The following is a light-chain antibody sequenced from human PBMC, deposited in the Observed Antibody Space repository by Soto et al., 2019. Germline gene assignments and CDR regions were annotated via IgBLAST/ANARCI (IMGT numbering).Light chain of an antibody. CDR1: QSVSSTY. CDR3: QQYGTSPPIT. CDR2: GAS. J-gene: IGKJ5*01. Sequence: EIVLTQSPGTLSLSPGERVTLSCRASQSVSSTYLAWYQQKPGQAPRLLIYGASNRATGIPDRFSGSGSGTDFTLTISRLEPEDFAVYYCQQYGTSPPITFGQGTRLEI. V-gene: IGKV3-20*01.